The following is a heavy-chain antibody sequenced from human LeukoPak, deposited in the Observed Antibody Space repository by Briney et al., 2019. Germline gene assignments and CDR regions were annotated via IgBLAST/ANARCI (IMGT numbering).Heavy chain of an antibody. CDR2: IDPSGSYT. D-gene: IGHD3-22*01. CDR1: GFXFTSYW. J-gene: IGHJ4*02. CDR3: ARPGNPYYYESSGYVFDY. Sequence: GESLKISCNGSGFXFTSYWISWVRPIPGKGMEWRGRIDPSGSYTEYSPSFQGTVTIPADKSISSAYLQWTSLKASDTAMYYCARPGNPYYYESSGYVFDYWGQGTLVTVSS. V-gene: IGHV5-10-1*04.